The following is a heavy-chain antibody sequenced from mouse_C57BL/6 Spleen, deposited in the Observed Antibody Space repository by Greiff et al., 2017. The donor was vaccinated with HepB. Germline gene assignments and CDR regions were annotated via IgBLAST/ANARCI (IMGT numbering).Heavy chain of an antibody. D-gene: IGHD1-3*01. Sequence: EVQVVESGGGLVQSGRSLRLSCATSGFTFSDFYMEWVRHAPGKGLEWIAASRNKATDYTTEYSASVKGRFIVSRDTSQSILYLQMNARGAEDTANDYGAREELSWWYFDVWGTGTPVTDSS. CDR1: GFTFSDFY. CDR3: AREELSWWYFDV. V-gene: IGHV7-1*01. J-gene: IGHJ1*03. CDR2: SRNKATDYTT.